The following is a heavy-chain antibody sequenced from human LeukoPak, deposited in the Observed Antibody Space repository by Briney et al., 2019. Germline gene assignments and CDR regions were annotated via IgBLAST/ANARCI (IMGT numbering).Heavy chain of an antibody. Sequence: GGSLRLSCAVSGFSFSSYAMHWVRQAPGKGLEWVGNIKQDGSDKNYMDSVKGRFTISRDNTKNSVYLQMSGLRAEDTAVYYCAREVWGPEFWGQGTLVTVSS. J-gene: IGHJ4*02. V-gene: IGHV3-7*01. CDR1: GFSFSSYA. CDR3: AREVWGPEF. D-gene: IGHD1-14*01. CDR2: IKQDGSDK.